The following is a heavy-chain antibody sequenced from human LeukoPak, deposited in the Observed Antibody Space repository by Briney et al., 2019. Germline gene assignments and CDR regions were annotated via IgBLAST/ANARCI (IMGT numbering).Heavy chain of an antibody. J-gene: IGHJ4*02. CDR3: ARDAAIHDSGAYYYLW. CDR2: ITPMFGTA. Sequence: SVKVSCKASGGTFSRYAISWVRQAPGQGLEWMGGITPMFGTANYAQKFQGRVTSADESTRTAYMDLKSLKFEDTAVYYCARDAAIHDSGAYYYLWWGQGTLVTVSS. D-gene: IGHD3-22*01. V-gene: IGHV1-69*01. CDR1: GGTFSRYA.